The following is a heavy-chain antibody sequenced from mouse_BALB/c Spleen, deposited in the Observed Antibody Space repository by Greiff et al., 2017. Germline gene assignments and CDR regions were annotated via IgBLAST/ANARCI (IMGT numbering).Heavy chain of an antibody. D-gene: IGHD1-1*01. V-gene: IGHV3-8*02. CDR3: ARSRGSSYEWYFDV. Sequence: EVQLVESGPSLVKPSQTLSLTCSVTGDSITSGYWNWIRKFPGNKLEYMGYISYSGSTYYNPSLKSRISITRDTSKNQYYLQLNSVTTEDTATYYCARSRGSSYEWYFDVWGAGTTVTVSS. CDR2: ISYSGST. CDR1: GDSITSGY. J-gene: IGHJ1*01.